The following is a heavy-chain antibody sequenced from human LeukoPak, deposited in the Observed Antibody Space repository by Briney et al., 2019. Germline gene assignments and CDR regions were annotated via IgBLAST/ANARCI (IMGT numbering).Heavy chain of an antibody. V-gene: IGHV4-38-2*02. CDR2: IYHSGST. J-gene: IGHJ4*02. D-gene: IGHD4-23*01. CDR3: ARRNYGGIGY. Sequence: SETLSLTCTVSGYSISSGYYWGWIRQPPGKGLEWIGSIYHSGSTYYNPSLKSRVTISVDTSKNQFSLKLSSVTAADTAVYYCARRNYGGIGYWGQGTLVTVSS. CDR1: GYSISSGYY.